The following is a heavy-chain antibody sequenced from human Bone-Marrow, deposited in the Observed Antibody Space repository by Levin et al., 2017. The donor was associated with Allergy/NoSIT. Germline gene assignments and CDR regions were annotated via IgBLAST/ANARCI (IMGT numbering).Heavy chain of an antibody. CDR2: ITGSGGTT. CDR1: DFTFSIYA. J-gene: IGHJ4*02. D-gene: IGHD3-3*01. V-gene: IGHV3-23*01. CDR3: AKGPFSFFDY. Sequence: GESLKISCAASDFTFSIYAMSWVRQAPGKGLEWVSTITGSGGTTHYADSVQGRFTMSRDNSKNTLYLQMNSLRVEDTAIYYCAKGPFSFFDYWGQGTLVTVSS.